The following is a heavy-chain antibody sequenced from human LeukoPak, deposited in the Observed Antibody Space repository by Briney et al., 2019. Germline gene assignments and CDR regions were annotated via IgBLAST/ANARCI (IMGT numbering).Heavy chain of an antibody. CDR2: INPNSGDP. CDR1: GYTFTDSY. Sequence: AASVKVSCETSGYTFTDSYIHWVRQAPGQGLEWMGRINPNSGDPNYPQKFQGRVTMTRDTSISTAYMEMSSLTSDDTAVYYCARSARHCNNGVCFTDYYIDLWGKGTTVIVSS. J-gene: IGHJ6*03. CDR3: ARSARHCNNGVCFTDYYIDL. V-gene: IGHV1-2*06. D-gene: IGHD2-8*01.